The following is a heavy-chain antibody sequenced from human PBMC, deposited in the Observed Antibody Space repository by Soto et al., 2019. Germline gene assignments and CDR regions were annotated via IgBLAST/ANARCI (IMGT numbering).Heavy chain of an antibody. Sequence: QVQLVQSGAEVKKPGASVKVSCKASGYTFTGYYMHWVRQAPGQGLEWMGWINPNSGGTNYAQKFQSWVTMTRDTSISTAYLELSRLRSDDTPVYSCARDRVPAASLRDYYYYGMDVWGQGTTVTVSS. CDR3: ARDRVPAASLRDYYYYGMDV. J-gene: IGHJ6*02. V-gene: IGHV1-2*04. CDR2: INPNSGGT. CDR1: GYTFTGYY. D-gene: IGHD2-2*01.